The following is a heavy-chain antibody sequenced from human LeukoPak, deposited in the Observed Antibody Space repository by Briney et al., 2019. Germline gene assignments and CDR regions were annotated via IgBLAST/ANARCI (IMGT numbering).Heavy chain of an antibody. D-gene: IGHD3-22*01. CDR3: ARGRPYYDSSGYNRPHFDY. V-gene: IGHV4-34*01. CDR2: INHSGST. CDR1: GGSFSGYY. J-gene: IGHJ4*02. Sequence: PSETLSLTCAVYGGSFSGYYWSWIRQPPGKGLEWIGEINHSGSTNYNPSLKSRVTISVDTSKNQFSLKLSSVTAADTAVYYCARGRPYYDSSGYNRPHFDYWGQGTLVTVSS.